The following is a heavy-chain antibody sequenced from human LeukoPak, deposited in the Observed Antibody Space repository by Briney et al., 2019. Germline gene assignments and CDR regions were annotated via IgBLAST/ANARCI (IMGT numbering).Heavy chain of an antibody. V-gene: IGHV5-51*01. Sequence: GESLKISFKGSGYSFTSYWIGWVRQMPGKGLEWMGIIYPGDSDTRYSPSFQGQVTISADKSISTAYLQWSSLKASDTAMYYCATFMVRGVIHYYYGMDVWGQGTTVTVSS. CDR3: ATFMVRGVIHYYYGMDV. D-gene: IGHD3-10*01. CDR2: IYPGDSDT. J-gene: IGHJ6*02. CDR1: GYSFTSYW.